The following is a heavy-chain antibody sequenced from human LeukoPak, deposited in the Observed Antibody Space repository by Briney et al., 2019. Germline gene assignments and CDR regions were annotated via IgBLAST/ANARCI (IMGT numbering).Heavy chain of an antibody. CDR3: SVAYGDYVPYY. CDR2: LTSEAYSYAT. J-gene: IGHJ4*02. CDR1: GFTFSGSD. D-gene: IGHD4-17*01. Sequence: GGSLRLSCAASGFTFSGSDVHWVRQASGKGLEWVGRLTSEAYSYATAYAASVYARFTISRDDSKNTAYLQMNSLKTEDTAVYYCSVAYGDYVPYYWGQGTLVTVSS. V-gene: IGHV3-73*01.